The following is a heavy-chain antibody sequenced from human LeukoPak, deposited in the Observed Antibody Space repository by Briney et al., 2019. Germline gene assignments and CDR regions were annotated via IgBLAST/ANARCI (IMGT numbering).Heavy chain of an antibody. D-gene: IGHD2-15*01. CDR3: VHSLRVVAGKYYFDY. J-gene: IGHJ4*02. V-gene: IGHV2-5*02. CDR2: IYWDDDK. CDR1: GFSLSITGVG. Sequence: SGPTLVKPTQTLTLTCTFSGFSLSITGVGVGWIRQPPGKALEWLALIYWDDDKHYSPSLKSRLTITKDTSKNQVVLTMTNMETVDTATYYCVHSLRVVAGKYYFDYWAREPWSPSPQ.